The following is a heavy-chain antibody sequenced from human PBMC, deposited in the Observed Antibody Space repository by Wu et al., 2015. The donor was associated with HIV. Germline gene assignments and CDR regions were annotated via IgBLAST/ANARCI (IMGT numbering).Heavy chain of an antibody. Sequence: QVQLMQSGAEVKKPGASVRVSCKTSGYTFLSYDINWVRQAPGQGLEWMGWISVYNGHTKYAQKFQGRVTITTDESTSTAYMELSSLRSEDTAVYYCARGVVGALAGMDVWGQGTTVTVSS. V-gene: IGHV1-18*01. J-gene: IGHJ6*02. D-gene: IGHD1-26*01. CDR3: ARGVVGALAGMDV. CDR1: GYTFLSYD. CDR2: ISVYNGHT.